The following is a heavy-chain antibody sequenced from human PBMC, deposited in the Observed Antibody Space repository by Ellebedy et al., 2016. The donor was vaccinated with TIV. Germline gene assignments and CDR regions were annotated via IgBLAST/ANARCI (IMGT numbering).Heavy chain of an antibody. V-gene: IGHV1-2*02. D-gene: IGHD2-15*01. CDR1: GYTFTGYY. Sequence: ASVKVSXKASGYTFTGYYMHWVRQAPGQGLEWMGWINPNSGGTNYAQKFQGRVTMTRDTSISTAYMELSRLRSDDTAVYYCARAIVVVAATPGQYFDYWGQGTLVTVSS. CDR3: ARAIVVVAATPGQYFDY. CDR2: INPNSGGT. J-gene: IGHJ4*02.